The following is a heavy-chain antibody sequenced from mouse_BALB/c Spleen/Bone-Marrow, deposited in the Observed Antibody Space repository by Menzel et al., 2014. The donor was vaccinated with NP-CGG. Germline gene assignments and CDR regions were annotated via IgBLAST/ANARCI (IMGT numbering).Heavy chain of an antibody. CDR3: ARPQFISGRYYAMDY. CDR2: IYPGSGNT. D-gene: IGHD1-2*01. J-gene: IGHJ4*01. CDR1: GYAFTNYW. Sequence: QVQLQQSGAELVRPGTSVKISCKASGYAFTNYWLDWVKQRPGHGLEWIGDIYPGSGNTYFNEKFKGEATLTADKSSSTAYMQLSSLTSEDSAVYFCARPQFISGRYYAMDYWGQGTSVTVSS. V-gene: IGHV1-63*01.